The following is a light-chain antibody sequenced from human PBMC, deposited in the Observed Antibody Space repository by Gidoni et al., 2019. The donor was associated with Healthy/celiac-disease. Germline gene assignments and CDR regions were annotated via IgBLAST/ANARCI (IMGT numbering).Light chain of an antibody. CDR2: DVS. J-gene: IGLJ2*01. CDR3: SSYTSSSTPV. Sequence: SGSPGQSITISCTGTSSDVGGYNYVSWYQQHPGKAPKLMIYDVSNRPSGVSNRFSGSKSGNTASLTISGLQAEDEADYYCSSYTSSSTPVFGGGTKLTVL. V-gene: IGLV2-14*04. CDR1: SSDVGGYNY.